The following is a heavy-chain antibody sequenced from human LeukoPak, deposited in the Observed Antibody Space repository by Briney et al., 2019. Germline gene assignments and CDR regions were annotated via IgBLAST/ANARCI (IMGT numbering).Heavy chain of an antibody. CDR1: GGSISSSNW. CDR3: ARLLSVVVPAAKRGGYGKNTYYYYYMDV. D-gene: IGHD2-2*01. J-gene: IGHJ6*03. CDR2: IYHSRST. V-gene: IGHV4-4*02. Sequence: SETLSLTCAVSGGSISSSNWWSWVRQPPGKGLEWIGEIYHSRSTNYNPSLKRRVTISVDKSTHQFSLKRSAVTASPTAVYYCARLLSVVVPAAKRGGYGKNTYYYYYMDVWGKGTTVTISS.